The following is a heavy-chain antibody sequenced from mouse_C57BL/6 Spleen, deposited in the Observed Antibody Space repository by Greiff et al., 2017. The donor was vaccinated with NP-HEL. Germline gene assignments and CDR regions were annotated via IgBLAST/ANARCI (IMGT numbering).Heavy chain of an antibody. CDR2: INPNNGGT. V-gene: IGHV1-22*01. CDR3: ARASGTGYVDY. Sequence: EVQLQQSGPELVKPGASVKMSCKASGYTFTDYNMHWVKQSHGKSLEWIGYINPNNGGTSYNQKFKGKATLTVNKSSSTAYMELHSLTSEDSAVYYCARASGTGYVDYWGQGTTLTDSS. CDR1: GYTFTDYN. J-gene: IGHJ2*01. D-gene: IGHD4-1*01.